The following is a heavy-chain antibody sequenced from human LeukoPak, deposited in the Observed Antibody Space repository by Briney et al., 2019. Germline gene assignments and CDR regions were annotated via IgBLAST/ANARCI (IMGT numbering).Heavy chain of an antibody. J-gene: IGHJ4*02. CDR3: ARQGPSGSFLHFDY. CDR2: IYYSGII. CDR1: GGSISSYY. D-gene: IGHD1-26*01. Sequence: SETLSLTCTVSGGSISSYYWSWIRQPPGKGLEWIGYIYYSGIINYNPSLESRVTISVDTSKNQFSLKLSSVTAADTAVYYCARQGPSGSFLHFDYWGQGALVTVSS. V-gene: IGHV4-59*08.